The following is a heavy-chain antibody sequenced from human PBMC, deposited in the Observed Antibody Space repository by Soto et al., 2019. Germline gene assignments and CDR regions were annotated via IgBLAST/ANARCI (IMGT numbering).Heavy chain of an antibody. V-gene: IGHV4-59*08. J-gene: IGHJ4*02. CDR1: GGSISNYY. CDR3: ARGHYDFWSGYFATIDY. CDR2: IHYSGNT. Sequence: SEPLSLTCTVSGGSISNYYWSWIRQPPGKGLEWIGYIHYSGNTKYNPSLKSRVTISADTSKDQFSLKLTSVTAADTAVYYCARGHYDFWSGYFATIDYWGQGTLVTVSS. D-gene: IGHD3-3*01.